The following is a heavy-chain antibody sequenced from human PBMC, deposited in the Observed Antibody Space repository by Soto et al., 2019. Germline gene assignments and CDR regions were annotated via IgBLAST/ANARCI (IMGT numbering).Heavy chain of an antibody. CDR2: ISYDGSNK. D-gene: IGHD5-18*01. CDR3: ARDPAIQS. Sequence: PGGSLRLSCAASRFTFSSYGMHWVRQAPGKGLEWVAVISYDGSNKYYADSVKGRFTISRDNSKNTLYLQMNSLRAEDTAVYYCARDPAIQSWGQGTLVTVSS. J-gene: IGHJ4*02. CDR1: RFTFSSYG. V-gene: IGHV3-30*03.